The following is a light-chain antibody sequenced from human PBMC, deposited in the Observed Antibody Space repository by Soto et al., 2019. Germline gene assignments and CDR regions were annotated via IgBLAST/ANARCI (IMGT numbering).Light chain of an antibody. J-gene: IGLJ1*01. CDR1: SSDVGGYSY. Sequence: QSVLTQPAPVSGSPGLSIAISCTGTSSDVGGYSYVSWYQQQPGKAPKLVISDVSNRPSGVSDRFSGSKSGNTASLTISGLQTEDEADYYCASYTTSSTYVFGTGTKVTVL. CDR3: ASYTTSSTYV. CDR2: DVS. V-gene: IGLV2-14*01.